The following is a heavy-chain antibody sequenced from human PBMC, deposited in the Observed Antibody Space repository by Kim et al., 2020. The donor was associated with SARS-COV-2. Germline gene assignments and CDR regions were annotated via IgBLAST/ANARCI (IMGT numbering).Heavy chain of an antibody. V-gene: IGHV4-59*01. D-gene: IGHD3-22*01. CDR3: ARGGSQYYYDSSGHYGNAFDV. J-gene: IGHJ3*01. CDR2: IYYSGST. Sequence: SETLSLTCKVSSGSISSYYWSWIRQPPGKGLEWIGYIYYSGSTKYNPSLKSRVTISVDTSKNQLSLKLNSVTAADTAVYYCARGGSQYYYDSSGHYGNAFDVWGQGTMVTVSS. CDR1: SGSISSYY.